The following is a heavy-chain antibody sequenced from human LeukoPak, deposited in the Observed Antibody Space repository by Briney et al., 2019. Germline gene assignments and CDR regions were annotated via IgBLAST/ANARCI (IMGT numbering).Heavy chain of an antibody. V-gene: IGHV7-4-1*02. CDR2: INTNTGNP. J-gene: IGHJ4*02. CDR3: ARAIGDTVTLYHFDY. Sequence: EASVKVSCKASGYTFTSYAMNWVRQAPGQGLEWMGWINTNTGNPAYAQGFTGRFVFSLDTSVSTAYLQISSLKAEDTAVYYCARAIGDTVTLYHFDYWGQGTLVTVSS. CDR1: GYTFTSYA. D-gene: IGHD4-17*01.